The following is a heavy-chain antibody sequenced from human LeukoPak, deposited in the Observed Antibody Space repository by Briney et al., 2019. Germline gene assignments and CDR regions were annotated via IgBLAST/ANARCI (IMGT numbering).Heavy chain of an antibody. J-gene: IGHJ4*02. V-gene: IGHV3-21*04. CDR3: AKRGGYETMAAFDY. D-gene: IGHD3-10*01. CDR2: ISSSSSYI. Sequence: GGSLRLSCAASGFTFSSYSMNWVRQAPGKGLEWVSSISSSSSYIYYADSVKGRFTISRDNAKNSLYLQMSSLRADDSAVYYCAKRGGYETMAAFDYWGQGTLVTVSS. CDR1: GFTFSSYS.